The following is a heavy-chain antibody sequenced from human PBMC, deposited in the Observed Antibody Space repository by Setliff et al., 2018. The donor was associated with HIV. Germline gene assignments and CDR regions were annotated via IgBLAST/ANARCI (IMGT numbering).Heavy chain of an antibody. Sequence: GASVKVSCKVSGYTFTDYYMHWVQQAPGKGLEWMGLVDPEDGETIYAEKFQGRVTITADTSTDTAYMELSSLRSEDTAVYYCARDSAVPSLYHYYYMDVWGEGTTVTVSS. CDR3: ARDSAVPSLYHYYYMDV. D-gene: IGHD6-19*01. CDR1: GYTFTDYY. CDR2: VDPEDGET. J-gene: IGHJ6*03. V-gene: IGHV1-69-2*01.